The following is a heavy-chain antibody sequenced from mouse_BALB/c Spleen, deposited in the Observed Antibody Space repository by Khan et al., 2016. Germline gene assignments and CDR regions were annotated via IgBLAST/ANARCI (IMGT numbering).Heavy chain of an antibody. CDR2: IRNKANGYTT. V-gene: IGHV7-3*02. CDR1: GFTFTDYY. D-gene: IGHD2-4*01. CDR3: ARDRGRLRGAMDY. Sequence: VDLVESGGGLVQPAGSLRLSCATSGFTFTDYYMSWVRQPPGKALEWLGFIRNKANGYTTEYSASVKGRFTISRDNSQSILYLQMNTLRAEYSATYYCARDRGRLRGAMDYWGQGTSVTVSS. J-gene: IGHJ4*01.